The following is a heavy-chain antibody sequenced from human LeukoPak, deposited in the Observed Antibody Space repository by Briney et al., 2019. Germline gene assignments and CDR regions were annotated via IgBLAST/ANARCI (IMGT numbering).Heavy chain of an antibody. Sequence: LTGGSLRLSCAASGFTFSSYGMSWVRQAPGKGLEWVSAISGSGGSTYYADSVKGRFTISRDSSKNTLFLQMNRLRPEDAAVYYCAKAPVTTCRGAYCYPFDYWGQGTLVTVSS. V-gene: IGHV3-23*01. CDR2: ISGSGGST. D-gene: IGHD2-21*01. CDR1: GFTFSSYG. J-gene: IGHJ4*02. CDR3: AKAPVTTCRGAYCYPFDY.